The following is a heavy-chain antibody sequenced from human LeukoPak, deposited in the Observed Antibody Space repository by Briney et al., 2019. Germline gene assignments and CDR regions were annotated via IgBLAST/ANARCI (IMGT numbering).Heavy chain of an antibody. J-gene: IGHJ4*02. CDR2: INSDGSTT. D-gene: IGHD4-23*01. Sequence: GGSLRLSCGASGFTFSSYWMHWVRQAPGKGLVWISRINSDGSTTSYADSVKGRFTISRDNAKNTLYLQMNSLRAEDTAVYYCARDAVAYYFDYWGQGTLVTVSS. CDR3: ARDAVAYYFDY. CDR1: GFTFSSYW. V-gene: IGHV3-74*01.